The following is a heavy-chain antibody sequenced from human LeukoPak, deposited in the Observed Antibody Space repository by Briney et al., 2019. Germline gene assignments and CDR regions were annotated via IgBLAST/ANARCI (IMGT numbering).Heavy chain of an antibody. V-gene: IGHV3-15*01. CDR2: IKSKTDGETT. Sequence: GGSLRLSCAASGFSFNNAWMSWVRQAPGKGLEWVGRIKSKTDGETTDYAAPVKGRFTISRDDSENTLYLQMNSLKTEDTAVYYCVKDGRRSPPCWGQGTLVTVSS. J-gene: IGHJ4*02. CDR1: GFSFNNAW. D-gene: IGHD2-15*01. CDR3: VKDGRRSPPC.